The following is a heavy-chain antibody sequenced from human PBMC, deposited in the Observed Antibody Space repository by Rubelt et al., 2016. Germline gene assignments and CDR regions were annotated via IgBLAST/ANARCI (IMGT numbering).Heavy chain of an antibody. Sequence: QVQLVQSGAEVKKPGASVKVSCKASGYTFTSYYMHWVRQAPGQGLEWMGRINPDSGGLNYAQKFQGRVTMTRDTSISTAYMELSRLRSENTAVYYCARDRIQYPRDWGQGTLVSV. CDR1: GYTFTSYY. CDR3: ARDRIQYPRD. CDR2: INPDSGGL. D-gene: IGHD5-18*01. V-gene: IGHV1-2*02. J-gene: IGHJ4*02.